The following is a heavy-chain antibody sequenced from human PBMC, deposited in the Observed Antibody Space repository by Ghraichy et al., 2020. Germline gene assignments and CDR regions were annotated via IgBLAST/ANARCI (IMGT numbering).Heavy chain of an antibody. J-gene: IGHJ4*02. V-gene: IGHV3-74*01. CDR3: ARDGTLVRGTVDY. D-gene: IGHD3-10*01. CDR1: GFTFSSYW. Sequence: GSLRLSCASSGFTFSSYWLLWVRQAPGKGLVWVSRINSDGSSTSYADSVKGRFTISRYNAKNTLYLQMNSLRAEDTAVYYCARDGTLVRGTVDYWGQGTLVTVSS. CDR2: INSDGSST.